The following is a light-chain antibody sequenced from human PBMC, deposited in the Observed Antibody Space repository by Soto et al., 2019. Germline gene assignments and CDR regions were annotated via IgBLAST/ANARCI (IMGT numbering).Light chain of an antibody. V-gene: IGKV3-20*01. J-gene: IGKJ2*01. CDR3: QQYGSSPPYT. CDR2: GAS. Sequence: EIVLTQSPGTLSLSPGERATLSCRASQSVSSNYLAWYQQKPGQAPRLLIYGASTRASDIAGRFSGSGSGTDFTLTISRLEPEDFAVYYCQQYGSSPPYTFGQGTKVDIK. CDR1: QSVSSNY.